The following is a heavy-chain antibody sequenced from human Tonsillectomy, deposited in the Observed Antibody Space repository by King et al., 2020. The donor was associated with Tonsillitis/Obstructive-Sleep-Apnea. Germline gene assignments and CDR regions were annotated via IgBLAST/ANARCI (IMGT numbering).Heavy chain of an antibody. CDR1: GGSISSYY. CDR2: IYYSGST. Sequence: QLQESGPGLVKPSETLSLTCIVSGGSISSYYWSWIRQPPGKGLEWIWYIYYSGSTNYNPSLKSRVTISVYTSKHQFTLKLSSVTAADTAVYYCARVVYQLLGDYYYYMDVWGKGTTVTVSS. CDR3: ARVVYQLLGDYYYYMDV. J-gene: IGHJ6*03. V-gene: IGHV4-59*01. D-gene: IGHD2-2*01.